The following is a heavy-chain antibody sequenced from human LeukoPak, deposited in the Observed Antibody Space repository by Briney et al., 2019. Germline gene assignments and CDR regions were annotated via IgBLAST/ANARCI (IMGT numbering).Heavy chain of an antibody. Sequence: GGSLRLSCAASGFTFRSYAMSWVRQAPGKGPEWVGRIKSKTDGGTTDYAAPVKGRFTISRDDSQNTLHLQMNSLKTEDTAVYYCTTETGRLGELLPFDYWGQGTLVTVSS. J-gene: IGHJ4*02. CDR2: IKSKTDGGTT. D-gene: IGHD3-16*01. CDR3: TTETGRLGELLPFDY. CDR1: GFTFRSYA. V-gene: IGHV3-15*01.